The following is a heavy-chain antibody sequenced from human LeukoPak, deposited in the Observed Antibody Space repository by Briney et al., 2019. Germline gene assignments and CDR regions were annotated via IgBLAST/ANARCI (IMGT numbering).Heavy chain of an antibody. D-gene: IGHD3-16*01. V-gene: IGHV1-2*02. CDR3: ARVRYRLAETYIDY. Sequence: VASVKVSCKASGYTFTGYYMHWVRQAPGQGLEWMGWINPNSSGTNYAQKFQGRVTMTRDTSISTAYMELSRLRSDDTAVYYCARVRYRLAETYIDYWGQGTLVTVSS. CDR2: INPNSSGT. CDR1: GYTFTGYY. J-gene: IGHJ4*02.